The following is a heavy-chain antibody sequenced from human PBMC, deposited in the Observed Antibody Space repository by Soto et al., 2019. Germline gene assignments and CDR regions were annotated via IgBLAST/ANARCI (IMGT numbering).Heavy chain of an antibody. J-gene: IGHJ4*01. CDR2: INAGNGNT. V-gene: IGHV1-3*01. D-gene: IGHD2-8*01. Sequence: GASGKVSCKASGYTFTSYAMHWVRQAPGQRLEWMGWINAGNGNTKYSQKFQGRVTITRDTSASTAYMELSSLRSEDTAVYYCARNRISHCTNVVCFIAGNYRGNGTLVTLAS. CDR3: ARNRISHCTNVVCFIAGNY. CDR1: GYTFTSYA.